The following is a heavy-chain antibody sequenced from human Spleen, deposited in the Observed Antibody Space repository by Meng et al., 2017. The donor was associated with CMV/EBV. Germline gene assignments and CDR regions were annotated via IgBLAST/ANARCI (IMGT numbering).Heavy chain of an antibody. CDR3: ARVKRWSSSSGHNYYYYGMDV. D-gene: IGHD6-6*01. CDR2: INHSGST. J-gene: IGHJ6*02. V-gene: IGHV4-34*01. Sequence: SETLSLTCAVYGGSFSGYYWSWIRQPPGKGLEWIGEINHSGSTNYNPSLKSRVTISVDTSKNQFSLKLSSVTAADTAVYYCARVKRWSSSSGHNYYYYGMDVWGQGSTVTVSS. CDR1: GGSFSGYY.